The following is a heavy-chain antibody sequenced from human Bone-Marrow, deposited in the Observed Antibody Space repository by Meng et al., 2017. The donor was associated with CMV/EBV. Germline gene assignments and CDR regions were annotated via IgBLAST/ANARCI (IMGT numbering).Heavy chain of an antibody. CDR2: IKQDGSEK. J-gene: IGHJ4*02. CDR3: SSGFVVVIARWRSAVDF. CDR1: GFTFSSYW. Sequence: GESLKISCAASGFTFSSYWMSWVRQAPGKGLEWVATIKQDGSEKYYVDSVKGRFTISRANAKNSLYLQMNSLRAEDTAVYYCSSGFVVVIARWRSAVDFWGQGKRVTCSS. V-gene: IGHV3-7*01. D-gene: IGHD2-21*01.